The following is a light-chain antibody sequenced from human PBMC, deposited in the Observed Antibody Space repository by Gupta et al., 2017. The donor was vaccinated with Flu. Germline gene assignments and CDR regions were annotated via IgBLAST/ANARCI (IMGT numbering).Light chain of an antibody. CDR3: MQALQTPLT. CDR1: QSLLYSDGYNY. J-gene: IGKJ4*01. V-gene: IGKV2-28*01. Sequence: VIPGEPASISCRSSQSLLYSDGYNYLEWYLQKPGQSPQVLIYLGSNRASGVPDRFSGSGSGTDFTLKISRVEAEDVGVYYCMQALQTPLTFGGGTKVDIK. CDR2: LGS.